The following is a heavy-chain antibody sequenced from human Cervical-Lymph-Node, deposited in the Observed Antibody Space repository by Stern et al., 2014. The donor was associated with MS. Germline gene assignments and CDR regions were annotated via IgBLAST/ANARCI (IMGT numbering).Heavy chain of an antibody. D-gene: IGHD6-19*01. CDR2: IYYSGST. V-gene: IGHV4-31*01. CDR1: GGSISSGGYY. J-gene: IGHJ4*02. Sequence: QVQLVESGPGLVKPSQTLSLTCTVSGGSISSGGYYWSWIRQHPGKGLEWIGYIYYSGSTYYNPSLKSLVTISVDTSKNQFSLKLSSVTAADTAVYYCVAGYSSGWALDYWGQGTLVTVSS. CDR3: VAGYSSGWALDY.